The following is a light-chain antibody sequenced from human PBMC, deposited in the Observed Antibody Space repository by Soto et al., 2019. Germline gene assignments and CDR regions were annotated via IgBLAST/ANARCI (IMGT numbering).Light chain of an antibody. Sequence: EIVMTQSPATLSMSPGERATLSCRASQSISTKVAWYQQKPGQAPRLLIYGASTRATGVPARFSGSGSGTEFTLSISSLQSEHFEVYYCQQYNSWPLTLGGGTKVDIK. CDR3: QQYNSWPLT. J-gene: IGKJ4*01. CDR2: GAS. CDR1: QSISTK. V-gene: IGKV3-15*01.